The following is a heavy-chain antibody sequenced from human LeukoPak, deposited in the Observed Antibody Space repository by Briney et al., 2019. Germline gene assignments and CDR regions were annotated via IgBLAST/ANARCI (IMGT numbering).Heavy chain of an antibody. CDR1: RGSISSSSYY. J-gene: IGHJ4*02. CDR2: IYYSGST. CDR3: ARGEGFDY. V-gene: IGHV4-39*07. Sequence: SETLSLTCTVSRGSISSSSYYWGWIRQPPGKGLEWIGSIYYSGSTYYNPSLKSRVTISVDTSKNQFSLKLSSVTAADTAVYYCARGEGFDYWGQGTLVTVSS. D-gene: IGHD1-26*01.